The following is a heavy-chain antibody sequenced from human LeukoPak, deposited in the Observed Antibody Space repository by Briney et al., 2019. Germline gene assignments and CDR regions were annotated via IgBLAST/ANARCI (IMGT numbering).Heavy chain of an antibody. CDR3: ARGVRGYSRGSRFDQ. J-gene: IGHJ4*02. D-gene: IGHD5-18*01. CDR2: ISSSGNTI. CDR1: GFTFNDYY. V-gene: IGHV3-11*04. Sequence: GGSLRLSCAASGFTFNDYYITWIRQAPGKGLECVSYISSSGNTIFYAGSVKGRFTISRDNAKNSLYLEMNSLRDEDTALYYCARGVRGYSRGSRFDQWGQGTLVTVSS.